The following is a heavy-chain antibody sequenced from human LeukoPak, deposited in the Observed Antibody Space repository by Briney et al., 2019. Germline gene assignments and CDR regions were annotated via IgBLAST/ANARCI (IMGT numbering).Heavy chain of an antibody. CDR1: GYTFTSYG. D-gene: IGHD2-2*01. CDR2: ISAYNGNT. Sequence: ASVKVSCKASGYTFTSYGISWVRQAPGQGLEWMGWISAYNGNTNYAQKLQGRVTMTTDTSTSTVYMELSSLRSEDTAVYYCARASYCSSTSCYVGGYFDYWGQGTLVTVSS. V-gene: IGHV1-18*01. CDR3: ARASYCSSTSCYVGGYFDY. J-gene: IGHJ4*02.